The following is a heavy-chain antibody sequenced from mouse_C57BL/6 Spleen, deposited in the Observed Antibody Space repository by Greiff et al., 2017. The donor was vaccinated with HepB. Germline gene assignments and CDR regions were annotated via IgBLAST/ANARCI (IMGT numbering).Heavy chain of an antibody. CDR2: IYPRSGNT. Sequence: QVQLKQSGAELARPGASVKLSCKASGYTFTSYGISWVKQRTGQGLEWIGEIYPRSGNTYYNEKFKGKATLTADKSSSTAYMELRSLTSEDSAVYFCARSVITTVVAPHYYAMDYWGQGTSVTVSS. CDR1: GYTFTSYG. CDR3: ARSVITTVVAPHYYAMDY. V-gene: IGHV1-81*01. J-gene: IGHJ4*01. D-gene: IGHD1-1*01.